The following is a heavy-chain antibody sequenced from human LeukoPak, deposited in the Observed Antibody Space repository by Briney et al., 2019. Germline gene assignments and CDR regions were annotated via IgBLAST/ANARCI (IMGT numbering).Heavy chain of an antibody. CDR1: GFTFSSYW. J-gene: IGHJ4*02. CDR2: INSDGSST. Sequence: QPGGSLRLSCAVSGFTFSSYWMHWVRQAPGKGLVWVSRINSDGSSTSYADSVKGQFTISRDNAKNTLYLQMNSLRAEDTAVYYCARVGYDSSGYQRPFDYWGQGTLVTVSS. CDR3: ARVGYDSSGYQRPFDY. V-gene: IGHV3-74*01. D-gene: IGHD3-22*01.